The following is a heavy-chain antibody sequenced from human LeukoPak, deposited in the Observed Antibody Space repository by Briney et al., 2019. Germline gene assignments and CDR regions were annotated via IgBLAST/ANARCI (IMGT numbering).Heavy chain of an antibody. CDR2: IIPLFRTA. CDR3: ARGHYDILTGYYIAGLDY. CDR1: GGSFSNYA. D-gene: IGHD3-9*01. Sequence: GASVKVSCKPSGGSFSNYAINWVRQAPGQGLEWMGGIIPLFRTANYARKFQGRVTITRNTSISTAYMELSSLRSEDTAVYYCARGHYDILTGYYIAGLDYWGQGTLVTVSS. V-gene: IGHV1-69*05. J-gene: IGHJ4*02.